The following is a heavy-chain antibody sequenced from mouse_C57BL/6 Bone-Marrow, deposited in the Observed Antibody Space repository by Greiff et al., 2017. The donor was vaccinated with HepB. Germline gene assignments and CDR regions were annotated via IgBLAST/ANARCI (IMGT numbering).Heavy chain of an antibody. CDR3: ARIYARDY. CDR1: GYAFRSSW. Sequence: QVQLKQSGPELVKPGASVKISCKASGYAFRSSWMNWVKQRPGKGLEWIGRIYPGDGDTNYNGKFKGKATLTADKSSSTAYMQLSSLTSEDSAVYFCARIYARDYWGQGTSVTASS. V-gene: IGHV1-82*01. CDR2: IYPGDGDT. J-gene: IGHJ4*01.